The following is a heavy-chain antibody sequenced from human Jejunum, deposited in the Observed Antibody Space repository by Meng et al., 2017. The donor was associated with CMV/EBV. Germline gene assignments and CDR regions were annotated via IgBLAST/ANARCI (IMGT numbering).Heavy chain of an antibody. CDR2: INPNGGTT. Sequence: CKASGYTFTSYYMHWVRQAPGQGLEWMGVINPNGGTTAYAQKFQGRVTMTGDTSTSTIYMELNSLRSEDTAVYFCAAKIDITYFDFWGQGTLVTVSP. D-gene: IGHD1-14*01. CDR3: AAKIDITYFDF. CDR1: GYTFTSYY. V-gene: IGHV1-46*01. J-gene: IGHJ4*02.